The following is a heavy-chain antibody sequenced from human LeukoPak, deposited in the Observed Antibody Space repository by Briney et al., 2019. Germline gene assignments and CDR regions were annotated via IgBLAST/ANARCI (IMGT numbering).Heavy chain of an antibody. CDR1: GYTFTSHT. CDR3: ARARYETRIWPKSRYDYYHHMDV. CDR2: INAGNGNT. V-gene: IGHV1-3*03. J-gene: IGHJ6*03. Sequence: ASVNVPCKASGYTFTSHTIHWVRQAPGQRLEWMGWINAGNGNTKYSQEFQDRVTINRGTSASTAYMELSSLRSEDMAVYYCARARYETRIWPKSRYDYYHHMDVWGKGTTVTVSS. D-gene: IGHD3-3*01.